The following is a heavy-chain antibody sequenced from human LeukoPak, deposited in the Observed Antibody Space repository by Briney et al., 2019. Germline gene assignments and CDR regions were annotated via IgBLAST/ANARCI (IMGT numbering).Heavy chain of an antibody. D-gene: IGHD3-10*01. Sequence: TGGSLRLSCAASRFTFSSYAMHWVRQAPGKGLEWVAVISYDGSNKYYADSVKGRFTISRDNSKNTLYLQMNSLRAEDTAVYYCARDSTLWFGEGYFDYWGQGTLVTVSS. V-gene: IGHV3-30*04. CDR3: ARDSTLWFGEGYFDY. CDR1: RFTFSSYA. CDR2: ISYDGSNK. J-gene: IGHJ4*02.